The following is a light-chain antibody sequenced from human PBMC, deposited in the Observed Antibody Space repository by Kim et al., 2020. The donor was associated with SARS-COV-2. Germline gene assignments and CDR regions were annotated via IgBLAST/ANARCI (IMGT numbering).Light chain of an antibody. V-gene: IGKV3-11*01. CDR1: HNIDIN. CDR3: QQRGNWPPALT. CDR2: EAA. J-gene: IGKJ4*01. Sequence: PGESATLSGRASHNIDINLAWYQQTPGQPPRLLIYEAAIRAAGIPDRFSGSGSGTDFTLTIGSLAPEDFAVYYCQQRGNWPPALTFGGGTKVDIK.